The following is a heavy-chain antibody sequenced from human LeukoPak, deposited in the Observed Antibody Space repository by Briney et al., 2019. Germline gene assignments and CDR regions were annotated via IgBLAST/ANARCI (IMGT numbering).Heavy chain of an antibody. V-gene: IGHV3-30*02. Sequence: GGSLRLSCAASGFTFSSYGMHWVRQAPGKGLEWVAFIRYDGSNKYYADSVKGRFTISRDNSKNTLYLQMNSLRAEDTAVYYCANLPSFRTYMDYYMDVWGKGTTVTVSS. J-gene: IGHJ6*03. CDR2: IRYDGSNK. CDR1: GFTFSSYG. CDR3: ANLPSFRTYMDYYMDV. D-gene: IGHD1/OR15-1a*01.